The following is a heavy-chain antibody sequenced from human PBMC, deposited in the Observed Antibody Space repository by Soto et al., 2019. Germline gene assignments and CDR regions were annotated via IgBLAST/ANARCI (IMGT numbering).Heavy chain of an antibody. Sequence: ASVKVSCKASGYTFAAHYMHWVRQAPGQGLEWMGWINPNSGDTNYAQKFQGRVTMTRDTSVNTAYMDLSRLTSDDTAVYYCASHGWSGAIFDYWGQGTLVTVSS. J-gene: IGHJ4*02. D-gene: IGHD2-15*01. CDR3: ASHGWSGAIFDY. CDR2: INPNSGDT. V-gene: IGHV1-2*02. CDR1: GYTFAAHY.